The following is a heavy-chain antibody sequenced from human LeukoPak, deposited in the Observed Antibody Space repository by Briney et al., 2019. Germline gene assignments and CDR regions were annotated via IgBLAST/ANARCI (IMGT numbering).Heavy chain of an antibody. CDR3: AKEGGGNSFDI. Sequence: GRSLRLSCAASGFTFDDYAMHWVRQAPGKGLEWVSGITWNSGVIGYEDSVKGRFTISRGNAKNSLYLQMNSLRAEDMALYYCAKEGGGNSFDIWGQGTMVTVSS. CDR2: ITWNSGVI. J-gene: IGHJ3*02. CDR1: GFTFDDYA. V-gene: IGHV3-9*03. D-gene: IGHD4-23*01.